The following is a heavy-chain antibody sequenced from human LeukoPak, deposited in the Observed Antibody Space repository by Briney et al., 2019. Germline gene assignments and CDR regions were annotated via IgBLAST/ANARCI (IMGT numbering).Heavy chain of an antibody. CDR2: ISYDGSNK. D-gene: IGHD3-16*02. V-gene: IGHV3-30-3*01. J-gene: IGHJ3*02. CDR3: ARDRVTLGGVIVIDLLDAFDI. CDR1: GFTFSSYA. Sequence: GGSLRLSCAASGFTFSSYAMHWVRQAPGKGLEWVAVISYDGSNKYYADSVKGRFTISRDNSKNTLYLQMNSLRAEDTAVYYCARDRVTLGGVIVIDLLDAFDIWGQGTMVTVSS.